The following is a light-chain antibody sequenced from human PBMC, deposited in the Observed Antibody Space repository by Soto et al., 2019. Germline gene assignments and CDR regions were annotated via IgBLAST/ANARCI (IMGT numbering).Light chain of an antibody. CDR1: SSNIGNKY. CDR2: DNS. J-gene: IGLJ2*01. CDR3: GTWDSSLSVGV. Sequence: QSVLTQPPSVSAAPGQKVTISCSGSSSNIGNKYVSWYQQLPGTAPKLLIYDNSKRPSGIPDRFSGSKSGTSATLDITGLQTGDEADYYCGTWDSSLSVGVFGGGTKVTV. V-gene: IGLV1-51*01.